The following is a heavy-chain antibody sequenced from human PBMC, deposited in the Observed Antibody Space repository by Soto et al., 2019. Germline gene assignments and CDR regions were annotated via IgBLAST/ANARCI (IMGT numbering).Heavy chain of an antibody. V-gene: IGHV1-3*05. J-gene: IGHJ3*02. Sequence: QVQLVQSGAEEKKPGASVKVSCKASGYTFTSYAMHWVRQAPGQRLEWMGWINAGNGNTKYSQKFQGRVTITRDTSASKAYMELSSLRSEDTAVYYCSRVGSGSYGAFDIWGQGTMVTVSS. CDR1: GYTFTSYA. D-gene: IGHD1-26*01. CDR3: SRVGSGSYGAFDI. CDR2: INAGNGNT.